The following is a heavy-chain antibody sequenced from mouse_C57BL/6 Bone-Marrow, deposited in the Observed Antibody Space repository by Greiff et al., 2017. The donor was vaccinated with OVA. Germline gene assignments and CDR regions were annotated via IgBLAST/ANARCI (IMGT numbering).Heavy chain of an antibody. CDR1: GFSLTSYG. Sequence: QVQLQQSGPGLVQPSQSLSITCTVSGFSLTSYGVHWVRQSPGKGLEWLGVIWSGGGTDNNAAFISRLSISKDNSKSQVFVKMNSRQADDAAIDSCARGGSSGYGGMDYWGQGTSLTVSS. V-gene: IGHV2-2*01. CDR2: IWSGGGT. CDR3: ARGGSSGYGGMDY. D-gene: IGHD3-2*02. J-gene: IGHJ2*02.